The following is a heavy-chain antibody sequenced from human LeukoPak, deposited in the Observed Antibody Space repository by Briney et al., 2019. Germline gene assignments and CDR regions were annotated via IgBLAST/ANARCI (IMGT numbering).Heavy chain of an antibody. CDR2: ISSSSYI. D-gene: IGHD3-9*01. CDR3: ARDEIYYDILTGYRHFDY. CDR1: GFTFSSYS. Sequence: GGSLRLSCAASGFTFSSYSMNWVRQAPGKGLEWVSSISSSSYIYYADSVKGRFTISRDNAKNSLYLQMNSLRAEDTAVYYCARDEIYYDILTGYRHFDYWGQGTLVTVFS. V-gene: IGHV3-21*01. J-gene: IGHJ4*02.